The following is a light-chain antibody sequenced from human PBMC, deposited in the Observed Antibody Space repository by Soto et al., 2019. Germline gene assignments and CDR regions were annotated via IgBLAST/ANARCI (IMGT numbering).Light chain of an antibody. CDR2: EVS. CDR3: SSYTSSSTDV. CDR1: SSDVGGYNY. Sequence: QSVLTQPASVSGSPGQSITISCTGTSSDVGGYNYVSWYQQHPGKAPKLMIYEVSNRPSGVSNRFSGSKSGNTASLTISGLQAEDEAVYYCSSYTSSSTDVFGTGTKLTVL. J-gene: IGLJ1*01. V-gene: IGLV2-14*01.